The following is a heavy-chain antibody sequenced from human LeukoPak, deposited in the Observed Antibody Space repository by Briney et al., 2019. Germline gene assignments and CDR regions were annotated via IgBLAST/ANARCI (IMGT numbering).Heavy chain of an antibody. CDR2: ISSGSSYI. Sequence: SLRLSCAASGFTFSSYSMNWVRQAPGKGLEWVSSISSGSSYIYYADSVKGRFTISRDNAKNSLYLQMNSLRAEDTAVYYCASSGYCSGGSCPWGQGTLVTVSS. J-gene: IGHJ5*02. V-gene: IGHV3-21*01. D-gene: IGHD2-15*01. CDR1: GFTFSSYS. CDR3: ASSGYCSGGSCP.